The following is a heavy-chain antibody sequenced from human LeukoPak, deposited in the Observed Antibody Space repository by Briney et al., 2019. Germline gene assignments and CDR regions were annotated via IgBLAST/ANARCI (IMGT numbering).Heavy chain of an antibody. V-gene: IGHV4-59*01. D-gene: IGHD1-1*01. CDR1: GASINSYF. CDR2: LHYSGNT. Sequence: KPSETLSLTCTVSGASINSYFWSWIRQPPGKGLEWVGYLHYSGNTNYNPSLKNRVTISVDTSKNQFSLKLSSVTAADTAVYYCAREGTAGTNLNWFDPWGQGTLVTVSS. CDR3: AREGTAGTNLNWFDP. J-gene: IGHJ5*02.